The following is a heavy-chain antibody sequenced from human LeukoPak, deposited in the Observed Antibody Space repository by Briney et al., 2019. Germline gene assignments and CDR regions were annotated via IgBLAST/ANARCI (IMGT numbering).Heavy chain of an antibody. J-gene: IGHJ5*02. CDR3: ARDNSVGDNAWWFDP. V-gene: IGHV1-46*01. Sequence: ASVTVSCKASGYTFTSYYMHWVRQAPGQGLEWMGLINPTGGSTGYAQKFQGRVTMTRDMSTSTDNMELSSLRSEDTAIYYCARDNSVGDNAWWFDPWGQGTLVTVSS. CDR2: INPTGGST. D-gene: IGHD1-26*01. CDR1: GYTFTSYY.